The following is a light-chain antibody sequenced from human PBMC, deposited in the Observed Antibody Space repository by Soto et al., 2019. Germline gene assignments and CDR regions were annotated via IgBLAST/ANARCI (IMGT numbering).Light chain of an antibody. J-gene: IGLJ2*01. V-gene: IGLV2-8*01. CDR1: SNDVGGHNY. CDR3: SSYAGNNNLL. Sequence: QSVLTQPPSASRSPGQSVTISCTGTSNDVGGHNYVSWYQQHPGKAPKLMIYEVNKRPSGVPDRFSGSKFGNTASLTVSGLQAEDEADYYCSSYAGNNNLLFGGGTKLTVL. CDR2: EVN.